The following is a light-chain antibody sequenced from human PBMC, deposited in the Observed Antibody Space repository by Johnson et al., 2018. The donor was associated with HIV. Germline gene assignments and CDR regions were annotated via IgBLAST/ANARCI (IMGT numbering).Light chain of an antibody. CDR2: DND. Sequence: QSVLTQPPSVSAAPGQKVTISCSGNSSNIGNNYVSWYQQVPGTAPKLLIYDNDRRPSGIPDRFSGSKSGTSATLGITGLQTGDEADYYCETWDSRLSGYYVFVSGTRLTVL. CDR3: ETWDSRLSGYYV. J-gene: IGLJ1*01. V-gene: IGLV1-51*01. CDR1: SSNIGNNY.